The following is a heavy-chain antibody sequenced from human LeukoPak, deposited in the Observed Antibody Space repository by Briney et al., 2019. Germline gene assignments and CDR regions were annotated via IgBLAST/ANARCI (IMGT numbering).Heavy chain of an antibody. CDR3: ARYHNGYDDY. V-gene: IGHV4-39*07. D-gene: IGHD5-12*01. CDR2: IYYSGNT. J-gene: IGHJ4*02. Sequence: SETLSLTCTVSGGSISSSSYYWGWIRQPPGKGLEWIGTIYYSGNTYYNPSLKSRVTISLDRSKSQFSLRLSSVTDADTAVYYCARYHNGYDDYWGQGTLVTVSS. CDR1: GGSISSSSYY.